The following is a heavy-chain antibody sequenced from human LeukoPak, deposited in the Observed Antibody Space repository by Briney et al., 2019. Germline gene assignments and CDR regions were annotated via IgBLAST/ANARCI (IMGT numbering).Heavy chain of an antibody. Sequence: SETLSLTCTVPDGSISNSFWNWVRQPPGKGLEWIAYIHTSGSTNYILAFKSRVTLSVDTSKSQFSLRLNSVTASDSAVYYCADSYDGKIVPFDNWGQGTLVTVSS. J-gene: IGHJ4*02. CDR1: DGSISNSF. CDR2: IHTSGST. CDR3: ADSYDGKIVPFDN. D-gene: IGHD4-23*01. V-gene: IGHV4-4*09.